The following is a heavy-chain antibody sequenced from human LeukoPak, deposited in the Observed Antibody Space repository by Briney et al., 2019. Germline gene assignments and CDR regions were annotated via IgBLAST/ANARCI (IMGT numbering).Heavy chain of an antibody. CDR1: GFTFTDHP. CDR2: IGGDGIA. V-gene: IGHV3-69-1*01. CDR3: ARGAEYYYDSSGYFPFDY. J-gene: IGHJ4*02. D-gene: IGHD3-22*01. Sequence: GGSLRLSCVASGFTFTDHPMNWVRQAPGKGLEWISYIGGDGIAFYADSVKGRFTISRDNAKNSLYLQMNSLRAEDTAVYYCARGAEYYYDSSGYFPFDYWGQGTLVTVSS.